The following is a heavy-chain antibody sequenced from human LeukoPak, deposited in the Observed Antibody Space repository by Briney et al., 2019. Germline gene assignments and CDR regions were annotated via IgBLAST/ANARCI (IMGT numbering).Heavy chain of an antibody. Sequence: GGSLKLSCAASGFTFSGSAMHWVRQASGKGLEWVGRIRSKVNSYATAYAASVKGRFTISRDDSKNTAYLQMNSLKTEDTAVYYCTSGYSSGWEADWLDPWGQGTLVTVSS. CDR2: IRSKVNSYAT. CDR1: GFTFSGSA. V-gene: IGHV3-73*01. D-gene: IGHD6-19*01. CDR3: TSGYSSGWEADWLDP. J-gene: IGHJ5*02.